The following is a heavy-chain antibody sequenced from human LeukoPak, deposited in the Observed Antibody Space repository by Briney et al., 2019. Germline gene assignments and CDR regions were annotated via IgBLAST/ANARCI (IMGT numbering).Heavy chain of an antibody. J-gene: IGHJ4*02. D-gene: IGHD6-19*01. CDR1: GFTFSSYA. CDR2: IYGNGGGT. Sequence: GGSLRLSCAASGFTFSSYAMHWVRQAPGKGLEYVSGIYGNGGGTYYANSVKGRFTISRDNSKNTLYPQMGSLRAEDMAVYYCARDSISSGWSDSDYWGQGTLVTVSS. V-gene: IGHV3-64*01. CDR3: ARDSISSGWSDSDY.